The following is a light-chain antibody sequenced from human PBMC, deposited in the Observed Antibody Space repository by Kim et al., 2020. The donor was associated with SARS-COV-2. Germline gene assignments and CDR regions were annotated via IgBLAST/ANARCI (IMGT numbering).Light chain of an antibody. CDR3: QQRTNWLRT. V-gene: IGKV3-11*01. CDR2: DAS. CDR1: QSVGTC. J-gene: IGKJ1*01. Sequence: LSPGERATLSCRASQSVGTCLAWYQQKPGQAPRLLIYDASNRAAGIPARFSGSGSGTDFTLTISSLEPEDFAVYYCQQRTNWLRTFGQGTKVEIK.